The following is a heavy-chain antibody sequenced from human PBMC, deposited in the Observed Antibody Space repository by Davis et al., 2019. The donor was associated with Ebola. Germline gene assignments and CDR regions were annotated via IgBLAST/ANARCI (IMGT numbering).Heavy chain of an antibody. V-gene: IGHV3-48*02. J-gene: IGHJ6*02. CDR1: GFTFSSYS. Sequence: GSLRLSCAASGFTFSSYSMNWVRQAPGKGLEWVSYISSSSSTIYYADSVKGRFTISRDNAKNSLYLQMNSLRDEDTAVYYCARELSIFGVVIYYYGMDVWGQGTTVTVSS. CDR2: ISSSSSTI. D-gene: IGHD3-3*01. CDR3: ARELSIFGVVIYYYGMDV.